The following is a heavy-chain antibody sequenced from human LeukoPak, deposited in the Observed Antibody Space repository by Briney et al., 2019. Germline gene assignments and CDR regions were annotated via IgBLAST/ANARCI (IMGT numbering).Heavy chain of an antibody. Sequence: SETLSLTCTVSGGSISSSSYYWGWIRQPPGKGLEWIGSIYYSGSTYYNPSLKSRVTISVDTSKNQFPLKLSSVTAADTAVYYCARQADLITMIVVVIDRSRDAFDIWGQGTMVTVSS. J-gene: IGHJ3*02. CDR1: GGSISSSSYY. CDR3: ARQADLITMIVVVIDRSRDAFDI. CDR2: IYYSGST. V-gene: IGHV4-39*01. D-gene: IGHD3-22*01.